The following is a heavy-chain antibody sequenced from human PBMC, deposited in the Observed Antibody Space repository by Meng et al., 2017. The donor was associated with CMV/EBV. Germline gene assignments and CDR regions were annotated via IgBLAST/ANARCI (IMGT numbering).Heavy chain of an antibody. CDR3: AREAPLSFWSGLN. Sequence: GESLKISYAASGFTFSSYSMNWVRQAPGKGLEWVSSISSSSSYIYYADSVKGRFTISRDNAKNSLYLQMNSLRAEDTAVYYCAREAPLSFWSGLNWGQGTLVTVSS. V-gene: IGHV3-21*01. J-gene: IGHJ4*02. CDR1: GFTFSSYS. CDR2: ISSSSSYI. D-gene: IGHD3-3*01.